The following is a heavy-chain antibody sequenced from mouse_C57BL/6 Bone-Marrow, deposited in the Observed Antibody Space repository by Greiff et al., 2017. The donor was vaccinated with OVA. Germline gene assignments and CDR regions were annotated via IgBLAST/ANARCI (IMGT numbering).Heavy chain of an antibody. D-gene: IGHD1-1*02. J-gene: IGHJ2*01. CDR3: ARKNGHFDY. CDR1: GFNIKDYY. CDR2: FHPYNDDT. Sequence: VQLQQSGAELVKPGASVKLSCTASGFNIKDYYMHWVKQRTEQGLEWIGNFHPYNDDTKYNEKFKGKATLTVEKSSSTVYLELSRLTSDDSAVYYCARKNGHFDYWGQGTTLTVSS. V-gene: IGHV1-47*01.